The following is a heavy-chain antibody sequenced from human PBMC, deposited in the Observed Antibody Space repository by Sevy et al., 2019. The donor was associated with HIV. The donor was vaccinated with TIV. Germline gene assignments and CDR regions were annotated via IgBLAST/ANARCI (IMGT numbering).Heavy chain of an antibody. CDR2: IYPGHSDT. Sequence: EKSLKISCKGSGYSFTSYWIGWVRQMPGKGLQWMGIIYPGHSDTRDSPSFQGQVTSSADKSISTAYLQWSSLKASETAMYYCARQWGIDGDSATQDAFDIWGQGTPVIVSS. CDR3: ARQWGIDGDSATQDAFDI. J-gene: IGHJ3*02. V-gene: IGHV5-51*01. D-gene: IGHD6-13*01. CDR1: GYSFTSYW.